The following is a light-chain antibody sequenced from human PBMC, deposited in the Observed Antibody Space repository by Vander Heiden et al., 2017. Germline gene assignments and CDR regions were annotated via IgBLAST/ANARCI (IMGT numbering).Light chain of an antibody. J-gene: IGKJ2*01. Sequence: EIQMTQSQSSLSASVGDRVTITCRASQSISSNLNWYQQKPGKAPKLLFYAASSLQGGVPSMFSGSGAGTYFTLTISSLQPDDFATYCCQHSYSTYTFGQGTKLEIK. V-gene: IGKV1-39*01. CDR1: QSISSN. CDR2: AAS. CDR3: QHSYSTYT.